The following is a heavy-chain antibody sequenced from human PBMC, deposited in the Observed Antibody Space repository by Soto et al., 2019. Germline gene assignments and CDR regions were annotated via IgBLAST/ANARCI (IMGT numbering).Heavy chain of an antibody. D-gene: IGHD2-15*01. CDR2: IRRKVYGGTT. Sequence: GGSLRLSCTASGFTVGDYAMNWVRQAPGKGLEWVGFIRRKVYGGTTEYAASVKGRFTISRDDSKSIAYLQMDSLKTEDTAVYYSTRDLPVLRPGHSNYYYGMDVWGQGTTVTVSS. CDR1: GFTVGDYA. J-gene: IGHJ6*02. CDR3: TRDLPVLRPGHSNYYYGMDV. V-gene: IGHV3-49*04.